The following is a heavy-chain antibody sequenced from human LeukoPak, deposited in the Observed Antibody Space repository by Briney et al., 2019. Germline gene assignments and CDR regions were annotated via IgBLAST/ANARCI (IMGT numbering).Heavy chain of an antibody. CDR1: GYSFTNYW. CDR3: AGARSRGYRDACDI. J-gene: IGHJ3*02. V-gene: IGHV5-51*01. CDR2: IYPGDSDT. D-gene: IGHD5-18*01. Sequence: GESLKISCKGSGYSFTNYWIAWVRHMPGKGLEWMGIIYPGDSDTRYGPSFQGQVTISADKSIPTAYLQWSSLKASDTAMYYCAGARSRGYRDACDIWGQGTMVTVPS.